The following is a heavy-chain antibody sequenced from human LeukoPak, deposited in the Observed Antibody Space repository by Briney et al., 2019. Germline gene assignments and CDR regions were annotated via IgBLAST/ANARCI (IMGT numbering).Heavy chain of an antibody. D-gene: IGHD3-9*01. J-gene: IGHJ4*02. CDR2: IYYSGST. CDR3: ARLRYFDWLFPYYFDY. V-gene: IGHV4-59*01. Sequence: SETLSLTCTVSGGSISSYYWSWVRQPPGKGLEWIGYIYYSGSTNYNPSLKSRVTISVATSKNQFSLKLSSVTAADTAVYYCARLRYFDWLFPYYFDYWGQGTLVTVSS. CDR1: GGSISSYY.